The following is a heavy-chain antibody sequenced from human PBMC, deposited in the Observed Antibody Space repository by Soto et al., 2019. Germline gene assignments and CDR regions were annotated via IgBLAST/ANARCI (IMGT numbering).Heavy chain of an antibody. D-gene: IGHD3-3*02. V-gene: IGHV4-39*01. CDR2: IYYSGST. J-gene: IGHJ6*02. CDR3: ARHDSFYPGLYYYYYGMDV. CDR1: GGSISSSSYY. Sequence: SETLSLTCTVSGGSISSSSYYWGWIRQPPGKGLEWIGSIYYSGSTYYNPSLKSRVTISVDTSKNQFSLKLSSVTAADTAVYYCARHDSFYPGLYYYYYGMDVWGQGTTVTVSS.